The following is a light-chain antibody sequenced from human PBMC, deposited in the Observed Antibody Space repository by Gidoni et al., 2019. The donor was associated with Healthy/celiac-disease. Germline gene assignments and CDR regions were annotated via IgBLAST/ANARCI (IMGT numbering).Light chain of an antibody. V-gene: IGKV2-30*01. Sequence: VSMTLSLLPLSVTLGQLASISFKYSQSLVYSDGNTYLNWFQHRPGQSPRSLIYNVSNRDCGVADRLSRSGTGSDFTLKIRRVEDEEVGVYYCMKDTNWHPVGRGTKVEIK. CDR1: QSLVYSDGNTY. CDR3: MKDTNWHP. CDR2: NVS. J-gene: IGKJ4*01.